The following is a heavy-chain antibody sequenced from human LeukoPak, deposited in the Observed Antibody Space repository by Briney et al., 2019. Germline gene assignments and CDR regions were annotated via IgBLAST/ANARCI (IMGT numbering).Heavy chain of an antibody. V-gene: IGHV3-30*04. Sequence: GGSLRLSCAASGFTFSSYAMHWVRQAPGKGLEWVAVISYDGSNKYYADSVKGRFTISRDNSKNTLYLQMNSLRAEDTAVYYCASREYSSDYWGQGTLVTVSS. CDR1: GFTFSSYA. D-gene: IGHD6-6*01. CDR2: ISYDGSNK. CDR3: ASREYSSDY. J-gene: IGHJ4*02.